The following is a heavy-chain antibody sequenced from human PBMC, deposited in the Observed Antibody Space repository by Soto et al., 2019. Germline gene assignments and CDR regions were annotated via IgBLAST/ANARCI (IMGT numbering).Heavy chain of an antibody. J-gene: IGHJ6*02. Sequence: GGSLRLSCAASGFTFSSSGMHGVRQAQGKGLEWVAVIWCDGSNKYYADSVKGRLTISRDNSKNTLYLQMNSLRAEDTAVYYCAKGQHCSSTSCYFYYYGVDVWGQGTTVTVSS. CDR3: AKGQHCSSTSCYFYYYGVDV. CDR2: IWCDGSNK. V-gene: IGHV3-30*02. CDR1: GFTFSSSG. D-gene: IGHD2-2*01.